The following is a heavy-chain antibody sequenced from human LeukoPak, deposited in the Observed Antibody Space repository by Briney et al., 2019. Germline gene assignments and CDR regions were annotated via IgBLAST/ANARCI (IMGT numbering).Heavy chain of an antibody. Sequence: SETLSLTCTVSGYSISSGYYWGWIRQPPGKGLEWIGSIYHSGSTYYNPSLKSRVTTSVDTSKNQFSLKLSSVTAAATAVYYCARVFGITGTVDWGQGTLVTVSS. V-gene: IGHV4-38-2*02. J-gene: IGHJ4*02. CDR1: GYSISSGYY. CDR2: IYHSGST. D-gene: IGHD1/OR15-1a*01. CDR3: ARVFGITGTVD.